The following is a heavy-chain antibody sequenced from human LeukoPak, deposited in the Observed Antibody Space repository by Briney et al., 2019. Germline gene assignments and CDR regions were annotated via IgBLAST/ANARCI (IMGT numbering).Heavy chain of an antibody. V-gene: IGHV4-30-2*01. CDR2: IYHSGST. J-gene: IGHJ3*02. CDR1: GGSISSSSYY. Sequence: SETLSLTCTVSGGSISSSSYYWGWIRQPPGKGLEWIGYIYHSGSTYYNPSLKSRVTISVDRSKNQFSLKLSSVTAADTAVYYCAGLLEAVVVVVAATNDAFDIWGQGTMVTVSS. D-gene: IGHD2-15*01. CDR3: AGLLEAVVVVVAATNDAFDI.